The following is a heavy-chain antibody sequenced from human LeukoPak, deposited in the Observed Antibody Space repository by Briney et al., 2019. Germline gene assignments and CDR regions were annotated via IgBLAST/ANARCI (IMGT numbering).Heavy chain of an antibody. V-gene: IGHV3-30-3*01. CDR1: GFTFSSYA. Sequence: GGSLRLSCAASGFTFSSYAMHWVRQAPGKGLEWVAVISYDGSNKYYADSVKGRFTISRDNSKNTLYLQMNSLRAEDTAVYYCARDLGWSPMGWFDPWGQGTLVTVSS. J-gene: IGHJ5*02. CDR3: ARDLGWSPMGWFDP. CDR2: ISYDGSNK. D-gene: IGHD6-19*01.